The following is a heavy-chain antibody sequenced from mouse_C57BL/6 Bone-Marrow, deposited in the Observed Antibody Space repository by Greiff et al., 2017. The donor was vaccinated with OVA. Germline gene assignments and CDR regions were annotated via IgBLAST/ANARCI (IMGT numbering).Heavy chain of an antibody. CDR3: ARSYDYHGLGYAMDY. D-gene: IGHD2-4*01. Sequence: EVQLVESGPGMVKPSQSLSLTCTVTGYSITSGYDWHWIRHFPGNKLEWMGYISYSGSTNYNPSLKSRISITHDTSKNHFFLKLNSVTTEDTATYYCARSYDYHGLGYAMDYWGQGTSVTVSS. CDR1: GYSITSGYD. J-gene: IGHJ4*01. V-gene: IGHV3-1*01. CDR2: ISYSGST.